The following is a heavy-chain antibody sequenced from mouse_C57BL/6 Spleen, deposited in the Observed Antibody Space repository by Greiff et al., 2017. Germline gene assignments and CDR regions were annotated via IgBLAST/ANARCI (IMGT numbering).Heavy chain of an antibody. D-gene: IGHD2-3*01. CDR1: GFTFSSYA. Sequence: EVNVVESGGGLVKPGGSLKLSCAASGFTFSSYAMSWVRQTPEKRLEWVATISDGGSYTYYPDNVKGRFTISRDNAKNNLYLQMSHLKSEDTAMYYCARPDGYYSSWFAYWGQGTLVTVSA. V-gene: IGHV5-4*03. J-gene: IGHJ3*01. CDR3: ARPDGYYSSWFAY. CDR2: ISDGGSYT.